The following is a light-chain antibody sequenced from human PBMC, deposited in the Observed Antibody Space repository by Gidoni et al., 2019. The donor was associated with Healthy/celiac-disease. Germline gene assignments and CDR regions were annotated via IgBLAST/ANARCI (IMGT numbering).Light chain of an antibody. CDR1: QDISNY. Sequence: DIQMTQSPSSLSASVGNRVTITCHSSQDISNYLNWYQQKPGKAPKLLIYDASNLETGVQSRFSGSGSGTDFTFTISSLQPEDIATYYCQKYDNLPITFGQGTRLEIK. V-gene: IGKV1-33*01. CDR3: QKYDNLPIT. J-gene: IGKJ5*01. CDR2: DAS.